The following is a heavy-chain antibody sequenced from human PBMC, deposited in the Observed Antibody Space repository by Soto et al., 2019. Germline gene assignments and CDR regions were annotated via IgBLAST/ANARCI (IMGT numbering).Heavy chain of an antibody. CDR1: VGSISSYY. J-gene: IGHJ4*02. Sequence: SETLSLTCTVSVGSISSYYWSWIRQPPGKGLEWIGYIYYSGSTNYNPSLKSRVTISVDTSKNQFSLKLSSVTAADTAVYYCARSPNKRLFDYWGQGTLVTVSS. CDR3: ARSPNKRLFDY. D-gene: IGHD3-22*01. CDR2: IYYSGST. V-gene: IGHV4-59*01.